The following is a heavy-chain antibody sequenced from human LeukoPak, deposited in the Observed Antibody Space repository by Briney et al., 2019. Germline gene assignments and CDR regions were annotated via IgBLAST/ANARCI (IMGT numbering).Heavy chain of an antibody. Sequence: SETLSLACAVYGGSVSGYYWSWIRQPPGKGLEWIGEINHSGSTNYNPSLKSRVTISVDTSKNQFSLKLSSVTAADTAVYYCARRFGGYCSSTSCYYYGMDVWGKGTTVTVSS. J-gene: IGHJ6*04. CDR1: GGSVSGYY. V-gene: IGHV4-34*01. D-gene: IGHD2-2*01. CDR3: ARRFGGYCSSTSCYYYGMDV. CDR2: INHSGST.